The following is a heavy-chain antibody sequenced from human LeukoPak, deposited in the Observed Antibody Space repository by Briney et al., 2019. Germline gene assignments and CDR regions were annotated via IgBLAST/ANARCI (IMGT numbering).Heavy chain of an antibody. J-gene: IGHJ6*03. D-gene: IGHD4-23*01. CDR2: ISGSGGST. V-gene: IGHV3-23*01. CDR1: GFTFSSYV. Sequence: PGGSLRLSCAVSGFTFSSYVMSWVRQAPGKGLEWVSGISGSGGSTYYADSVKGRFTISRDNAKNSLYLRMNSLRAEDTAVYYCARGLYGGNSYYYYMDVWGKGTTVTISS. CDR3: ARGLYGGNSYYYYMDV.